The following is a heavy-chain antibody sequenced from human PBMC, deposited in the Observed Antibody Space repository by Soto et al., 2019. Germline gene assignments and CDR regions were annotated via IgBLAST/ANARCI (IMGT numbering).Heavy chain of an antibody. CDR2: VSGGGSPT. J-gene: IGHJ4*02. Sequence: GGSLRLSCAASGFTFSSFAMSWIRRAPGKGLEWVSAVSGGGSPTYSADSVKGRFTISRDNSKNTLHLQMNSLRAEDTAVYYCAKGPHFWSAYSYFDSWGRGTLVTVSS. CDR3: AKGPHFWSAYSYFDS. V-gene: IGHV3-23*01. D-gene: IGHD3-3*02. CDR1: GFTFSSFA.